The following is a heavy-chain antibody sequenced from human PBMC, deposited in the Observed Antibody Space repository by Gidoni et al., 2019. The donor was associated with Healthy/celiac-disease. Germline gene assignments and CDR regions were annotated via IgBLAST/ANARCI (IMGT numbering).Heavy chain of an antibody. J-gene: IGHJ4*02. CDR3: TRAPSMVRGVIITRYFDY. V-gene: IGHV3-49*04. Sequence: FSFGDYAMSWVRQAPGKGLEWVGFIRSKAYGGTTEYAASVKGIFTISRDDSKSIAYLQMNSLKTEDTAVYYCTRAPSMVRGVIITRYFDYWGQGTLVTVSS. CDR1: FSFGDYA. D-gene: IGHD3-10*01. CDR2: IRSKAYGGTT.